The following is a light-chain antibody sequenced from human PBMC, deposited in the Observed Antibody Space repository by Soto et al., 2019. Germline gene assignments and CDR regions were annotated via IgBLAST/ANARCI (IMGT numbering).Light chain of an antibody. Sequence: AIRMSQSPSSFSASTGDRVTITCRASQGISSYLAWYQQKPGKAPKLLIYAASTLQSGAPSRFSGSGSGTNFTFTIICLQSEDFATYYCQQYYGYPLTFGGGTKVDIK. V-gene: IGKV1-8*01. CDR3: QQYYGYPLT. CDR1: QGISSY. J-gene: IGKJ4*01. CDR2: AAS.